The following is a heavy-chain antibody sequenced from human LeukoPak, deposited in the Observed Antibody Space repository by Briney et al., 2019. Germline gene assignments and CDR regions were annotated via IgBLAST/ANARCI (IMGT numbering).Heavy chain of an antibody. CDR3: ARDCSSGYYVDY. Sequence: GGSLRLSCAASGFTFSSYWMHWVRQAPGKGLVWVSRINNDGSSTSYADSVKGRFTISRDNAKNTLYLQMNSLRAEDTAVYYCARDCSSGYYVDYWGQGTLVTVSS. CDR1: GFTFSSYW. V-gene: IGHV3-74*01. J-gene: IGHJ4*02. CDR2: INNDGSST. D-gene: IGHD3-22*01.